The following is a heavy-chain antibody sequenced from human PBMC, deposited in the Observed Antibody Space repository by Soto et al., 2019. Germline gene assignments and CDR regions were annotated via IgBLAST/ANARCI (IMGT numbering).Heavy chain of an antibody. V-gene: IGHV1-18*01. D-gene: IGHD3-9*01. J-gene: IGHJ3*02. CDR1: GYTFTSYG. Sequence: ASVKVSCKASGYTFTSYGISWVRQAPGQGLEWMGWISAYNGNTNYAQKLQGRVTMTTDTSTSTAYMELRSLRSDDTAVYYCARDVGVLRYFDWLFGVDAFDIWGQGTMVTVSS. CDR3: ARDVGVLRYFDWLFGVDAFDI. CDR2: ISAYNGNT.